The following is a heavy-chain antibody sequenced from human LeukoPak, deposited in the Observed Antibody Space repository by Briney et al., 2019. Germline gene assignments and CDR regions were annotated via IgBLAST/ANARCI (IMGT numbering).Heavy chain of an antibody. CDR2: ISHSAIT. V-gene: IGHV4-30-2*01. J-gene: IGHJ4*02. CDR1: GGSISSGPYY. Sequence: SETLSLTCTVSGGSISSGPYYWTWIRQPPGKGLEWIGYISHSAITYYNPSLRSRVTMSMDTSKSQFSLKLSSVTAADTAVYYCARRGEFSEFDYWGQGTLVTVSS. D-gene: IGHD3-16*01. CDR3: ARRGEFSEFDY.